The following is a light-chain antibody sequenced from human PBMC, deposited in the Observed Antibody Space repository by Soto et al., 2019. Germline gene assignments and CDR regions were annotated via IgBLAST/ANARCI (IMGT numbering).Light chain of an antibody. CDR3: LSYTTISTYV. CDR1: SSDVGGYNY. CDR2: DVS. Sequence: QSVLTQPASVSGSPGQSITIACTGTSSDVGGYNYVSWYQQHPGKSPKLMISDVSNGPSGVSNRFSASKSGNTASLTISGLKTEDEADYYCLSYTTISTYVFGPGTQLTVL. J-gene: IGLJ1*01. V-gene: IGLV2-14*03.